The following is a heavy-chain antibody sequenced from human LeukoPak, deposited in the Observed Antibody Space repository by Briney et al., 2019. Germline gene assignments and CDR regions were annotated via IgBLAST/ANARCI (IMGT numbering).Heavy chain of an antibody. J-gene: IGHJ6*02. CDR2: ISAYNGNT. CDR1: GYTFTSYG. CDR3: ARSHYDILTGYYTEYYYYGMDV. Sequence: ASVKVSCKASGYTFTSYGISWVRQAPGQGLEWMGWISAYNGNTNYAQKLLGRVTMTTDTSTSTAYMELRSLRSDDTAVYYCARSHYDILTGYYTEYYYYGMDVWGQGTTVTVSS. D-gene: IGHD3-9*01. V-gene: IGHV1-18*01.